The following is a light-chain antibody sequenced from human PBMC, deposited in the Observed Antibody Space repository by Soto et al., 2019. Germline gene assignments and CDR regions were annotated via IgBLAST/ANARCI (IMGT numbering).Light chain of an antibody. Sequence: EIVLTQSPATLSLSPGARVTLSCRTSQSVSSYFAWYQQKPGRAPRLLIYDASNRATGIPARFIGSGSGTDFTLTISSLEPEDFAVYYCQQRSNWPITFGQGTRLEIK. CDR3: QQRSNWPIT. CDR2: DAS. J-gene: IGKJ5*01. V-gene: IGKV3-11*01. CDR1: QSVSSY.